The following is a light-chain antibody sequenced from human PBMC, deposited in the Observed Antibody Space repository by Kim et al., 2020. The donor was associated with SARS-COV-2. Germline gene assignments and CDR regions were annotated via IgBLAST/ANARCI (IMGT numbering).Light chain of an antibody. V-gene: IGKV1-5*03. CDR1: QSISSW. CDR2: KAS. CDR3: QQYNSYSHT. J-gene: IGKJ3*01. Sequence: DIQMTQSPSTLSASVGDRVTITCRASQSISSWLAWYQQKPGKAPKLLMYKASSLESGVPSRFSGSGSGTEFTLTISSLQPDDFATYYCQQYNSYSHTFGPGTKVDIK.